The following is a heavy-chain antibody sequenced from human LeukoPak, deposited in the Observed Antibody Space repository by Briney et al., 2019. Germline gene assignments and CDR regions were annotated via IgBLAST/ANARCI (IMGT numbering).Heavy chain of an antibody. CDR2: INWNGAST. J-gene: IGHJ6*03. CDR3: ARGGYSYGYAGVSPHYMAF. CDR1: GFTFDEYG. Sequence: PGGSLRLSCEASGFTFDEYGMNWVRQSPGEGLEWVSGINWNGASTIYADTVQGRFTISRDNAKNSLFLQMSSLRAEDTALYFCARGGYSYGYAGVSPHYMAFWGKGTTVTVSS. V-gene: IGHV3-20*04. D-gene: IGHD5-18*01.